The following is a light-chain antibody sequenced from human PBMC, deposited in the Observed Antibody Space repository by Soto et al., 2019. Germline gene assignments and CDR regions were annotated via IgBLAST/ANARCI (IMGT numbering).Light chain of an antibody. Sequence: DIPMTQSPPSLSASVGDRVTITCRASQGIRNFVAWYQQKPGKPPKLLIYAASTLQSGVPSRFSGSGSGTDFTLTINSLQPDDVATYSCQKYSSVPVFGPGTKVEI. J-gene: IGKJ3*01. CDR3: QKYSSVPV. CDR2: AAS. V-gene: IGKV1-27*01. CDR1: QGIRNF.